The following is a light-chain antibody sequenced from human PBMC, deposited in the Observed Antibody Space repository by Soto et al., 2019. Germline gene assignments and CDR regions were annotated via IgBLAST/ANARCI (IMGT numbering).Light chain of an antibody. Sequence: QSALTQPASVSGSPGQSITISCTGTSSDVGDYNYVSWFQQHPGKAPKLMIYDVSSRPSGISNRFSGSKSGNTASLTISGLQAEDEADYYCSSYASSSSLDVSGSGTKVTVL. J-gene: IGLJ1*01. V-gene: IGLV2-14*03. CDR3: SSYASSSSLDV. CDR2: DVS. CDR1: SSDVGDYNY.